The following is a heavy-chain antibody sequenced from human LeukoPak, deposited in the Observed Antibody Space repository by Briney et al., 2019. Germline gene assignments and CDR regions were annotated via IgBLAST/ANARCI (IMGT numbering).Heavy chain of an antibody. D-gene: IGHD3-10*01. CDR1: GFTFSTFG. CDR2: IWYDESNQ. J-gene: IGHJ4*02. V-gene: IGHV3-33*01. Sequence: GGSLRLSCAASGFTFSTFGVHWVRQAPGKGLEWVAIIWYDESNQFYADAVKGRFTISRDNPKNTLYLQMNSLRVEDTAVYYCARDRGGIHYFDLWGQGTLLTVSS. CDR3: ARDRGGIHYFDL.